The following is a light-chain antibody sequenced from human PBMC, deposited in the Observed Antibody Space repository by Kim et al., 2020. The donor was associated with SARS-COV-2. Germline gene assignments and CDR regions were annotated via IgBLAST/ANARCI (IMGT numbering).Light chain of an antibody. V-gene: IGKV3-15*01. CDR2: GAS. Sequence: EIVMTQSPATQSVSPGERATLSCRASQSVNNNLAWYQQKPGQAPRLLIYGASNRATGIPARFSGSGSGTEFTLTISSLQSEDFAVYFCQQYNNWPYTFGQGTKLEI. J-gene: IGKJ2*01. CDR1: QSVNNN. CDR3: QQYNNWPYT.